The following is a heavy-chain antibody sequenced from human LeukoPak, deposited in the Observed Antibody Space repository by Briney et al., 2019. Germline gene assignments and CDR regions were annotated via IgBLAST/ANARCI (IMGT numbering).Heavy chain of an antibody. D-gene: IGHD5/OR15-5a*01. Sequence: GGSLRLSCAASGFTFSSYGMHWVRQAPGKGLEWVAVISYDGSNKYYADSVKGRFTISRDNSKNTLYLQMNSLRAEGTAVYYCAKGWSRIGMDVWGQGTTVTVSS. J-gene: IGHJ6*02. V-gene: IGHV3-30*18. CDR3: AKGWSRIGMDV. CDR2: ISYDGSNK. CDR1: GFTFSSYG.